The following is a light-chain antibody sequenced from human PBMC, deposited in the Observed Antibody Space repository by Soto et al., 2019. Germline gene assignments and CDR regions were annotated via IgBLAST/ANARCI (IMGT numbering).Light chain of an antibody. CDR2: GAS. V-gene: IGKV3-15*01. CDR1: QDIRSS. Sequence: EIVMTQSPATLSVSPGERVTLSCRASQDIRSSLAWYQQKPGQAPRLLIYGASTRAAGVPVRFSGSGSGTEFTLTINRLEPEDFAVYYCQQYNRWPLTFGGGTKVEIK. J-gene: IGKJ4*01. CDR3: QQYNRWPLT.